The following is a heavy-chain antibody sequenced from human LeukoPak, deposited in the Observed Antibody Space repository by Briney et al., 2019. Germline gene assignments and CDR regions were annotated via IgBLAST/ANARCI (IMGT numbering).Heavy chain of an antibody. Sequence: ASVKVSCKASGYTFTGYYMHWVRQAPGQGLEWMGWINPNSGGTNYAQKFQGRVTMTRDTSISTAYMELSRLRSDDTAVYYCAREHCSSTGCNNWFDPWGQGTLVTVSS. CDR2: INPNSGGT. V-gene: IGHV1-2*02. J-gene: IGHJ5*02. CDR1: GYTFTGYY. D-gene: IGHD2-2*01. CDR3: AREHCSSTGCNNWFDP.